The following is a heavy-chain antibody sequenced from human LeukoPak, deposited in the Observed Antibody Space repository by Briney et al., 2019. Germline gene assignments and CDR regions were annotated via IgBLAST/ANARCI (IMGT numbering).Heavy chain of an antibody. CDR2: ISGSGDRT. V-gene: IGHV3-23*01. J-gene: IGHJ3*02. CDR1: GFTFSSNA. Sequence: GGSLRLSCAASGFTFSSNAMNWVRQAPGKGLEWVSVISGSGDRTYYADSVKGRFTISRDNSKNTLYLQMNSLRAEDTAVYYCAKATGRYVGDASDIWGQGTVVSVSS. CDR3: AKATGRYVGDASDI. D-gene: IGHD6-19*01.